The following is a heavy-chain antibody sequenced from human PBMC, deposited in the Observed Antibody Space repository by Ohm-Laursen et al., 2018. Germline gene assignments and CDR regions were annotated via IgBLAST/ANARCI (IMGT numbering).Heavy chain of an antibody. J-gene: IGHJ4*02. V-gene: IGHV4-34*01. CDR3: ARGFSGWWGRIDY. CDR2: INHSRST. D-gene: IGHD6-19*01. CDR1: GGSFSGYY. Sequence: TLSLTWAVHGGSFSGYYWNWIRQPPGKGLEWIGEINHSRSTKYNSSFKSRVTISVDTSKNQFSLKLSSVTAADTAVYYCARGFSGWWGRIDYWGQGILVTVSS.